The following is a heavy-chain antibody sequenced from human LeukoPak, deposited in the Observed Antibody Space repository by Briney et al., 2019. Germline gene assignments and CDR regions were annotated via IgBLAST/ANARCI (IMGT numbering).Heavy chain of an antibody. V-gene: IGHV3-30*02. D-gene: IGHD1-26*01. J-gene: IGHJ4*02. Sequence: GGSLRLSCAASGFTFSSYGMHWVRQAPGKGLEWVAFIRYDGSNKYYADSVKGRFTISRDNSKNTLYLQMNSLRAEDTAVYYCALYPGGGRYPGGPFDYWGQGTLVTVSS. CDR3: ALYPGGGRYPGGPFDY. CDR2: IRYDGSNK. CDR1: GFTFSSYG.